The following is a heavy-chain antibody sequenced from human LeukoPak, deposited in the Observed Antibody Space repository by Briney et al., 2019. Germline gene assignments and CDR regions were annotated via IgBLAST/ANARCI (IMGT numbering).Heavy chain of an antibody. D-gene: IGHD5-12*01. Sequence: ASVKVSCKTSGYTFTGHYMNWVRQAPGQGLEWMGWINPNSGGTKYAPKFQGRVTMTRDTSITTAYMELSRLRSDDTAVYYCAREYSGSDSGGYFDYWGQGTLVTVSS. CDR3: AREYSGSDSGGYFDY. CDR2: INPNSGGT. V-gene: IGHV1-2*02. J-gene: IGHJ4*02. CDR1: GYTFTGHY.